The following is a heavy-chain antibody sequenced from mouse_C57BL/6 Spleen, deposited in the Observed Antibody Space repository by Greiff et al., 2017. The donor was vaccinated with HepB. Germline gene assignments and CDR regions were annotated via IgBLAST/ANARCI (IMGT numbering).Heavy chain of an antibody. CDR1: GYTFTDYE. Sequence: QVQLQQSGAELVRPGASVTLSCKASGYTFTDYEMHWVKQTPVHGLEWIGAIDPETGGTAYNQKFKGKAILTADKSSSTAYMELRSLTSEDSAVYYCTRCYIGSYYAMDYWGQGTSVTVSS. V-gene: IGHV1-15*01. D-gene: IGHD1-1*01. J-gene: IGHJ4*01. CDR3: TRCYIGSYYAMDY. CDR2: IDPETGGT.